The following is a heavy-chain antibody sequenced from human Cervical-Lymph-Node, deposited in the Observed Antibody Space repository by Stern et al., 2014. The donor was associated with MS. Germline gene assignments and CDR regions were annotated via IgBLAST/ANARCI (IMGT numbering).Heavy chain of an antibody. CDR2: INPNSGDT. CDR1: GYTFTGYY. V-gene: IGHV1-2*06. CDR3: ARDRVAGVSYFDD. D-gene: IGHD6-19*01. J-gene: IGHJ4*02. Sequence: QVQLVQSGAEVKKPGASVKVSCKASGYTFTGYYMHWVRQAPGQGLEWMGRINPNSGDTHYVQEFQGRVTMTRDTSTSTAYMELSGLASDDTAVYYCARDRVAGVSYFDDWGQGTLVTVSS.